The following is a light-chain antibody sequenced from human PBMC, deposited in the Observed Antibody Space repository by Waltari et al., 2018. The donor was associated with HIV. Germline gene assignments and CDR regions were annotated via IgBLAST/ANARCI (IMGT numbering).Light chain of an antibody. CDR2: EVF. CDR1: TSDVGAYNY. CDR3: TSYAGRNTLV. Sequence: QSALTQPPSTSGSPGQSVTISCTGKTSDVGAYNYVSWYQQHPGKAPKLMISEVFKRPSGVPDRFSGSKSGNTASLTVSGLQAEDEADYYCTSYAGRNTLVFGGGTKLTVL. J-gene: IGLJ2*01. V-gene: IGLV2-8*01.